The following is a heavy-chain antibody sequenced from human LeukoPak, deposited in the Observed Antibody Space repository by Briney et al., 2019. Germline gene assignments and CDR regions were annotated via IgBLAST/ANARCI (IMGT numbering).Heavy chain of an antibody. CDR2: ISSSSSTI. Sequence: GGSLRLSCAASGFTFSSYSMNWVRQAPGKVLEWVSYISSSSSTIYYADSVKGRFTISRDNAKNSLYLQMNSLRAEDTAVYYCARVMRSYYDSPRTSYYFDYWGQGTLVTVSS. V-gene: IGHV3-48*01. J-gene: IGHJ4*02. D-gene: IGHD3-22*01. CDR1: GFTFSSYS. CDR3: ARVMRSYYDSPRTSYYFDY.